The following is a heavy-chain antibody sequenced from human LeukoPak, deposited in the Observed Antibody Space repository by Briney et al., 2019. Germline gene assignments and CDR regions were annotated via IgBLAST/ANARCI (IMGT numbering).Heavy chain of an antibody. CDR1: GFTFDDYG. J-gene: IGHJ3*02. CDR2: INWNGGNT. CDR3: ARVRPGVSRPFDT. Sequence: GGSLRLSCAASGFTFDDYGMSWVRQAPGKGLEWVSGINWNGGNTGYADSVKGRFTISRDNVKNSLYLQMNSLRAEDTAVYYCARVRPGVSRPFDTWGQGTMVTVSS. D-gene: IGHD2-8*01. V-gene: IGHV3-20*04.